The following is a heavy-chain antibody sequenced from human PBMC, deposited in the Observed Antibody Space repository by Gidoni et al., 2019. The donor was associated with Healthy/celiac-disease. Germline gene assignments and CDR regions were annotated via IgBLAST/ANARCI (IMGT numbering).Heavy chain of an antibody. J-gene: IGHJ4*02. Sequence: QVQLVESGGGVVQPGRSLRLSCAASGFTFSSYVMHWVRQAPGKGLGGVAVIWYDGSNKYYADSVKGRFTISRDNSKNTLYLQMNSLRAEDTAVYYCAREGFDYWGQGTLVTVSS. V-gene: IGHV3-33*01. CDR2: IWYDGSNK. CDR3: AREGFDY. CDR1: GFTFSSYV.